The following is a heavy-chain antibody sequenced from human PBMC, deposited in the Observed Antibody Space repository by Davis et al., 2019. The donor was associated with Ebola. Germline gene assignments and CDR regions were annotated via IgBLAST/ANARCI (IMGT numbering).Heavy chain of an antibody. CDR3: ARAPYYDFWSGYQ. CDR2: IWYDGSNK. D-gene: IGHD3-3*01. J-gene: IGHJ4*02. Sequence: GESLKISCAASGFTFSSYGMHWVRQAPGKGLEWVAVIWYDGSNKYYADSVKGRFTISRDNSKNTLYLQMNSLRAEDTAVYYCARAPYYDFWSGYQWGQGTLVTVSS. CDR1: GFTFSSYG. V-gene: IGHV3-33*01.